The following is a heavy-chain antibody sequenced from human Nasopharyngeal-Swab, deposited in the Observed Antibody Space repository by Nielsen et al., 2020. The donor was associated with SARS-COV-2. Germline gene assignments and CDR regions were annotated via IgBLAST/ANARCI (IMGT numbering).Heavy chain of an antibody. D-gene: IGHD3-3*01. Sequence: SETLSLTCTVSGGSISSSSYYWGWIRQPPGKGLEWIGSIYYSGSTYYNPSLKSRVTISVDTSKNQFSLKLSSVTAADTAVYYCARPTYYDFWSGYYTGAWFDPWGQGTLVTISP. CDR2: IYYSGST. CDR3: ARPTYYDFWSGYYTGAWFDP. CDR1: GGSISSSSYY. J-gene: IGHJ5*02. V-gene: IGHV4-39*01.